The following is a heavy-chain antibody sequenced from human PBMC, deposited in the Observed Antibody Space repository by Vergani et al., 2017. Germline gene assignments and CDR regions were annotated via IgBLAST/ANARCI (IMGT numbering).Heavy chain of an antibody. CDR2: ISYDGSNK. J-gene: IGHJ4*02. CDR1: GFTFSSYG. Sequence: QVQLVESGGGVVQPGRSLRLSCAASGFTFSSYGMHWVRQAPGKGLEWVAVISYDGSNKYYADSVKGRFTISRDNSKNTLYLQMNSLRAEDTAVYYCAKGPEYSSSSYEYYFDYWGQGTLVTVSS. D-gene: IGHD6-6*01. CDR3: AKGPEYSSSSYEYYFDY. V-gene: IGHV3-30*18.